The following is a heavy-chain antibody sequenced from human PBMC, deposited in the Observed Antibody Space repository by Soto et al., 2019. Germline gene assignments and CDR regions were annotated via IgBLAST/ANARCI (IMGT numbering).Heavy chain of an antibody. J-gene: IGHJ4*02. CDR2: INAGNGNT. CDR3: ARDPNPYYYDSSGYLDY. V-gene: IGHV1-3*01. Sequence: ASVKVSCKASGYTFTSYAMHWVRQAPGQRLEWMGWINAGNGNTEYSQKFQGRVTITRDTSASTAYMELSSLRSEDTAVYYCARDPNPYYYDSSGYLDYWGQGTLVTVSS. D-gene: IGHD3-22*01. CDR1: GYTFTSYA.